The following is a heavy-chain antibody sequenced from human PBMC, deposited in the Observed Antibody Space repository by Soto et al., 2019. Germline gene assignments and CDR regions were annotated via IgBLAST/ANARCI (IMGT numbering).Heavy chain of an antibody. Sequence: QVQLVESGGGVVQPGRSLRLSCAASGFTFSSYGMHWVRQAPGKGLEWVAVIWYDGSNNYYADSVEGRFTISRDNTKNTLYLQLNSLRAADTAVYYCARETAIALPVYYYYGMDVWGHGTTVTVSS. CDR3: ARETAIALPVYYYYGMDV. CDR2: IWYDGSNN. J-gene: IGHJ6*02. D-gene: IGHD5-18*01. V-gene: IGHV3-33*01. CDR1: GFTFSSYG.